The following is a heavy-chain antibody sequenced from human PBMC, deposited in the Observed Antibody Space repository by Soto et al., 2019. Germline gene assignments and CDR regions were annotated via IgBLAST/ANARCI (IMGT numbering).Heavy chain of an antibody. V-gene: IGHV3-30-3*01. Sequence: GGSLRLSCAASGFTFSSYAMHWVRQAPGKGLEWVAVISYDVSNKYYADSVKGRFTISRDNSKNTLYLQMNSLRAEDTAVYYCARDHHYYDSSGPLGYWGQGTLVTVSS. D-gene: IGHD3-22*01. J-gene: IGHJ4*02. CDR3: ARDHHYYDSSGPLGY. CDR1: GFTFSSYA. CDR2: ISYDVSNK.